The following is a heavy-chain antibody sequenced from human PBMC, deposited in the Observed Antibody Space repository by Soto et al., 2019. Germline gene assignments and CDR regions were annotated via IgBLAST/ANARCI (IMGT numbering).Heavy chain of an antibody. J-gene: IGHJ4*02. V-gene: IGHV4-61*01. CDR2: IYYSGST. CDR1: GGSVSSNSYC. CDR3: ASTFRGYYFDY. Sequence: SETLSLTRTVSGGSVSSNSYCWSWIRQPPGKGLEWIGYIYYSGSTNYNPSLKSRVTMSVDTSKSQFSLKLSSVTAADTSVYYCASTFRGYYFDYWGQGTLVTVSS.